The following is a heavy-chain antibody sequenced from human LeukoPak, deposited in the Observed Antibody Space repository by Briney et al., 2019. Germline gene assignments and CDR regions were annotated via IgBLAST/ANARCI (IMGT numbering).Heavy chain of an antibody. D-gene: IGHD3-10*01. J-gene: IGHJ4*02. CDR2: INAGNGNT. Sequence: ASVKVSCKASGYTFTSYAMHWVRQAPGQRLEWMGWINAGNGNTKYSQKFQGRVTITADESTSTAYMELSSLRSEDTAVYYCARGVIKAPNLYYFDYWGQGTLVTVSS. V-gene: IGHV1-3*01. CDR1: GYTFTSYA. CDR3: ARGVIKAPNLYYFDY.